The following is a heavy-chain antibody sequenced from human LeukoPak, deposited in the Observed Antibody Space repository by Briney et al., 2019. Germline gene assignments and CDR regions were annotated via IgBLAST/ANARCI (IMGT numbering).Heavy chain of an antibody. CDR3: ARDVETYDDSSGYYSEYFQH. D-gene: IGHD3-22*01. CDR2: INSDGSST. V-gene: IGHV3-74*01. Sequence: GGSLRLSCAAPGFTFSSYWMHWVRQAPGKGLVWVSRINSDGSSTSYADSVKGRFTISRDNAKNTLYLQMNSLRAEDTAVYYCARDVETYDDSSGYYSEYFQHWGQGTLVTVSS. J-gene: IGHJ1*01. CDR1: GFTFSSYW.